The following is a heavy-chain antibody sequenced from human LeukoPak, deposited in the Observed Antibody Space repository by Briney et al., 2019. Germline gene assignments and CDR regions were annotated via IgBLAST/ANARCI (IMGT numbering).Heavy chain of an antibody. Sequence: GGSLRLSCAASGFTFSSYSMNWVRQAPGKGLEWVSSISSSSSYIYYADSVKGRFTISRDNAKNFLYLQMNSLRVEDTALYYCARDGDGRGEDFDYWGQGILVTVSS. CDR1: GFTFSSYS. J-gene: IGHJ4*02. CDR2: ISSSSSYI. D-gene: IGHD4-17*01. V-gene: IGHV3-21*01. CDR3: ARDGDGRGEDFDY.